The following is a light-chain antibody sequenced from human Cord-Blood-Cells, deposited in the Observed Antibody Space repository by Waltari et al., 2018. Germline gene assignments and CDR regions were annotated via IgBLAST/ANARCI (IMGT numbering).Light chain of an antibody. J-gene: IGLJ2*01. V-gene: IGLV1-47*01. CDR2: RNN. Sequence: QSVLTQPPSASGTPGQRATISCSGSSSNTGSNYVYWYRQLPGTAPKTLVYRNNQRPSGVPYRCSCSKSVTSASLASSGLRSEDEADYYCAAWDDSLSGVVFGGGTKLTVL. CDR1: SSNTGSNY. CDR3: AAWDDSLSGVV.